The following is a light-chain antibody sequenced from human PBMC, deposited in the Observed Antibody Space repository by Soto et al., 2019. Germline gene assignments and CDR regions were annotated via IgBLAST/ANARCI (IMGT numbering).Light chain of an antibody. J-gene: IGKJ2*01. Sequence: EIVLTQSPATLSLSPGERATLSCGASQTVAFSQIAWYQQKPGLAPRLLIYGGSDRATGIPDRFTGSGYGTDFTLTISRLEPEDFGVYYCQSFGGSPDIFGQGTKVEIK. CDR3: QSFGGSPDI. CDR2: GGS. CDR1: QTVAFSQ. V-gene: IGKV3D-20*01.